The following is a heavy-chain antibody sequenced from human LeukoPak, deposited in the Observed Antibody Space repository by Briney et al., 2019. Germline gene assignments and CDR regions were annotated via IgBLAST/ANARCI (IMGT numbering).Heavy chain of an antibody. CDR2: INHSGST. CDR3: ARGPMYDFWSGYPSGEFDP. Sequence: SETLSLTCAVYGGSFSGYYWSWIRQPPGKGLEWIGEINHSGSTNYNPYLKSRVTISVDTSKNQFSLKLSSVTAADTAVYYCARGPMYDFWSGYPSGEFDPWGQGTLVTVSS. J-gene: IGHJ5*02. D-gene: IGHD3-3*01. V-gene: IGHV4-34*01. CDR1: GGSFSGYY.